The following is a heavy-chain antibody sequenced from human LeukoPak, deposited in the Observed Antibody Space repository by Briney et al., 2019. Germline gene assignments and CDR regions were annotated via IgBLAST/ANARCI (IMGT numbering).Heavy chain of an antibody. V-gene: IGHV1-2*02. D-gene: IGHD1-26*01. CDR2: INPNSGGT. CDR1: GYTFTGYY. Sequence: GASVKVSCKASGYTFTGYYMRWVRQAPGQGLEWMGGINPNSGGTNYAQKFQGRVTMTRDTSISTAYMELSRLRSDDTAVYYCARGWELLGSWTDYWGQGTLVTVSS. CDR3: ARGWELLGSWTDY. J-gene: IGHJ4*02.